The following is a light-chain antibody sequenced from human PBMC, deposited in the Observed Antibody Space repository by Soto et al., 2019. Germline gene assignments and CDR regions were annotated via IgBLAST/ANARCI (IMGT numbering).Light chain of an antibody. CDR3: QQYNNWPLFT. V-gene: IGKV3-15*01. CDR2: GAS. J-gene: IGKJ3*01. Sequence: EIVMTQSPATLSVSPGEKATLSCRASQSISNNLAWYQQKPGQAPRLLIYGASTRATGFPARFSGSGSGTEFTLTISSLQSEDFAVYYCQQYNNWPLFTFGPGTKVDIK. CDR1: QSISNN.